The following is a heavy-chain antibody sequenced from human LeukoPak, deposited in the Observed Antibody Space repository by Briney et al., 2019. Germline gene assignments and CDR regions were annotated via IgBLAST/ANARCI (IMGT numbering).Heavy chain of an antibody. V-gene: IGHV1-2*02. CDR2: INSNSADT. J-gene: IGHJ1*01. D-gene: IGHD6-13*01. CDR3: ARIGISARGTNFHH. Sequence: ASVKVSCKTSGYSFIDYYIHWVRQAPGQGLEWMGWINSNSADTNYAQNFQGRVTMTRDTSISTAYMELSKLRSDDTALYYCARIGISARGTNFHHWGQGTLVTVSS. CDR1: GYSFIDYY.